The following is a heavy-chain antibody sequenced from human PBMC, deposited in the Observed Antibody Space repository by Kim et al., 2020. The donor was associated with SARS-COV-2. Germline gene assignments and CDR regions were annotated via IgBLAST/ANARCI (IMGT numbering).Heavy chain of an antibody. J-gene: IGHJ3*02. CDR2: IYYSGST. D-gene: IGHD3-10*01. CDR1: GGSISSSSYY. Sequence: SETLSLTCTVSGGSISSSSYYWGWIRQPPGKGLEWIGSIYYSGSTYYNPSLKSRVTISVDTSKNQFSLKLSSVTAADTAVYYCARHRKNPYYYGSGSYSVRGSFDIWGQGTMVTVSS. V-gene: IGHV4-39*01. CDR3: ARHRKNPYYYGSGSYSVRGSFDI.